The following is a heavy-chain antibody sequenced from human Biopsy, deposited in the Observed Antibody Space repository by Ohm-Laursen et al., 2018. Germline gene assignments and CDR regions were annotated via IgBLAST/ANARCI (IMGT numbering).Heavy chain of an antibody. J-gene: IGHJ1*01. D-gene: IGHD3-9*01. CDR2: NIPILGTG. CDR1: EGTFSNSG. Sequence: SVKVSCKAPEGTFSNSGVNWVRQAPGQGLEWLGGNIPILGTGNYAQKFQDRVTVAADPSTNTATMELRSLRSDDTAVYYCATKLTGYFHHWGQGTLVIVSS. V-gene: IGHV1-69*13. CDR3: ATKLTGYFHH.